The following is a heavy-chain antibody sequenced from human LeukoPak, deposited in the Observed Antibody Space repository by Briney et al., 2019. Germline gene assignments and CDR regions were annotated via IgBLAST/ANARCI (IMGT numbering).Heavy chain of an antibody. CDR1: GFTFSSYS. CDR3: AKDSLYCSGGSCYRIIDY. V-gene: IGHV3-48*01. D-gene: IGHD2-15*01. Sequence: GGSLRLSCAASGFTFSSYSMNWVRQAPGKGLEWVSYISSSSSTIYYADSVKGRFTISRDNSKNTLYLQMNSLRAEDTAVYYCAKDSLYCSGGSCYRIIDYWGQGTLVIVSS. CDR2: ISSSSSTI. J-gene: IGHJ4*02.